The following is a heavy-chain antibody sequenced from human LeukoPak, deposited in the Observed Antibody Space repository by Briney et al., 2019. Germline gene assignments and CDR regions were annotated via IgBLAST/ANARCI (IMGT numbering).Heavy chain of an antibody. D-gene: IGHD6-19*01. CDR2: TYYRSKWYN. V-gene: IGHV6-1*01. CDR3: ARDLAVARTPHFDY. J-gene: IGHJ4*02. CDR1: GDSVSSTNAA. Sequence: SQTLSLTCAISGDSVSSTNAAWNWIRQSPSRGLEWLGRTYYRSKWYNDYAVSVKSRITISPDTSKNQFSLQLNSVTPEDTAVYFSARDLAVARTPHFDYWGQGTLVTVSS.